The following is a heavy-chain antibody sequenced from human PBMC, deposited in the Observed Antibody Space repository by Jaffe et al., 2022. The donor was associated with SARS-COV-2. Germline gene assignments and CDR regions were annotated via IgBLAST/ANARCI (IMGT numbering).Heavy chain of an antibody. D-gene: IGHD6-19*01. Sequence: QVQLVQSGAEVKKPGASVKVSCKASGYTFTGYYMHWVRQAPGQGLEWMGWINPNSGGTNYAQKFQGRVTMTRDTSISTAYMELSRLRSDDTAVYYCARVGQWLATSRYLDYWGQGTLVTVSS. J-gene: IGHJ4*02. CDR1: GYTFTGYY. CDR3: ARVGQWLATSRYLDY. CDR2: INPNSGGT. V-gene: IGHV1-2*02.